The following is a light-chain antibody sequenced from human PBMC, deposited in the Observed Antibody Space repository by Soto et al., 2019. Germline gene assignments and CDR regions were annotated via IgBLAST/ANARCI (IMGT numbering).Light chain of an antibody. CDR1: QSVRSS. J-gene: IGKJ3*01. V-gene: IGKV3-11*01. CDR3: QQRSNWPTEVT. Sequence: EIVLTQSPDTLYLSPGERATLSCRASQSVRSSLAWYQQKPGQAPRLLIYDASNRATGIPARFSGSGSGTDFNRTISSLATEDFAVYYCQQRSNWPTEVTFGPGTKVDIK. CDR2: DAS.